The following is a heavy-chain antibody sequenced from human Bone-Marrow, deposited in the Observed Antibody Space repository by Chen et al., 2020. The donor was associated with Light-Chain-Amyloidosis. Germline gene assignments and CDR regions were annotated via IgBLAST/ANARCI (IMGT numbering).Heavy chain of an antibody. V-gene: IGHV5-51*01. Sequence: EVQLEQSGPEVKKLGESLKISCKGSGYTFPNYWIGWVRQMPGKGLEWMGVIYPDDSDARYSPSFEGQVTISADKSITTAYLQWRSLKASDTAMYYCARRRDCYNFDYWGQGTLVTVSS. J-gene: IGHJ4*02. CDR3: ARRRDCYNFDY. CDR2: IYPDDSDA. D-gene: IGHD2-21*01. CDR1: GYTFPNYW.